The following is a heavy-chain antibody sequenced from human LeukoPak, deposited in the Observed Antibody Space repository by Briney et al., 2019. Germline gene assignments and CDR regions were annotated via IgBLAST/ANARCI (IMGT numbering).Heavy chain of an antibody. D-gene: IGHD1-1*01. CDR3: ARDQVHYYYYYGMDV. CDR1: GFTFSSYA. V-gene: IGHV3-66*01. J-gene: IGHJ6*02. Sequence: PGGSLRLSCAASGFTFSSYAMSWVRQAPGKGLEWVSVIYSGGSTYYADSVKGRFTISRDNSKNTLYLQMNSLRAEDTAVYYCARDQVHYYYYYGMDVWGQGTTVTVSS. CDR2: IYSGGST.